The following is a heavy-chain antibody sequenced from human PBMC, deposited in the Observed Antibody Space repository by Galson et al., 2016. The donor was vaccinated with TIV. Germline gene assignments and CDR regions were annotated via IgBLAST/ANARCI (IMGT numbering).Heavy chain of an antibody. CDR1: GYTFRNYG. CDR3: ASPQSTGRFPAQVAFDI. D-gene: IGHD1-26*01. V-gene: IGHV1-18*01. Sequence: SVKVSCKASGYTFRNYGITWIRQAPGQGLEWMGWMSADNGDTTYAQKLRGRVLMTRDASTNTAYLELNSLKSEDTAVYYCASPQSTGRFPAQVAFDIWGQGTTVTASS. CDR2: MSADNGDT. J-gene: IGHJ3*02.